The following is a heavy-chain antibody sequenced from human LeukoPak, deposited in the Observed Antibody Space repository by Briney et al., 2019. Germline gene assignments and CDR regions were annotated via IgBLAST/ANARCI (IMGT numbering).Heavy chain of an antibody. V-gene: IGHV3-74*01. CDR1: GFTFSSYW. CDR2: INSDGSST. CDR3: ARSIQKQWLTPRYWFDP. Sequence: AGGSLRLSCAASGFTFSSYWMHWVRQAPGKGLVWVSRINSDGSSTSYADSVKGRFTISRDNAKNTLYLQMNSLRAEDTAVYYCARSIQKQWLTPRYWFDPWGQGTLVTVSS. D-gene: IGHD6-19*01. J-gene: IGHJ5*02.